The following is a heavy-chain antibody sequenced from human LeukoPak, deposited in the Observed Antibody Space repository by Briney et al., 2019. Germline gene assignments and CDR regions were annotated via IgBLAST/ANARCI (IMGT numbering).Heavy chain of an antibody. V-gene: IGHV3-30*02. CDR2: IRYDGSNK. CDR1: GFTFSSYG. Sequence: SGGSLRLSCAASGFTFSSYGMHWVRQAPGKGLEWVALIRYDGSNKYYADSVKGRFTISRDNSKNTLYLQMNSLRAEDTAVYYCARGNYYDSSGNLDYWGQGTLVTVSS. D-gene: IGHD3-22*01. J-gene: IGHJ4*02. CDR3: ARGNYYDSSGNLDY.